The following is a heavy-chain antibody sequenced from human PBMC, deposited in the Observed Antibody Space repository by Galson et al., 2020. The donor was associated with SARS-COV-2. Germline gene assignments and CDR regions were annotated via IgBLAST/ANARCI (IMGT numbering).Heavy chain of an antibody. D-gene: IGHD1-26*01. V-gene: IGHV3-11*01. CDR2: ISSSGSTI. CDR1: GFTFSDYY. J-gene: IGHJ6*02. Sequence: GGSLRLSCAASGFTFSDYYMSWIRQAPGKGLEWVSYISSSGSTIYYADSVKGRFTISRDNAKNSLYLQMNSLRAEDTAVYYCARDPWAAIDYYYYGMDVWGQGTTVTVSS. CDR3: ARDPWAAIDYYYYGMDV.